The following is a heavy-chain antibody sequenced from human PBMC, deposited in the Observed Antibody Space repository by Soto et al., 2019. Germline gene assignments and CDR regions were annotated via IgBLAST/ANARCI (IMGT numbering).Heavy chain of an antibody. J-gene: IGHJ5*02. CDR3: ARGFSSSPNWFDP. CDR1: GFTFGSSW. D-gene: IGHD6-6*01. CDR2: MKQDGSQR. Sequence: GGALRLSCVASGFTFGSSWMSWVRQAPGKGLEWVANMKQDGSQRYYVDSVKGRFTISRDNAMNSLYLQMNSLRAEDTAMYYCARGFSSSPNWFDPWGQGTLVTVSS. V-gene: IGHV3-7*03.